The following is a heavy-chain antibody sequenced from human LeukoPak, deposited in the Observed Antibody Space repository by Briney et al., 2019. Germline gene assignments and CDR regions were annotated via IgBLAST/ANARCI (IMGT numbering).Heavy chain of an antibody. J-gene: IGHJ4*02. CDR1: GYTFTSYG. V-gene: IGHV1-18*01. CDR3: ARDWDGDYVLDY. D-gene: IGHD4-17*01. Sequence: ASVKVSCKASGYTFTSYGISWVRQAPGQGLEWMGWISAYNGNTNYAQKLQGRVTMTTDTSTSTAYMDLRSLRSDDTAVYYCARDWDGDYVLDYWGQGTLVTVSS. CDR2: ISAYNGNT.